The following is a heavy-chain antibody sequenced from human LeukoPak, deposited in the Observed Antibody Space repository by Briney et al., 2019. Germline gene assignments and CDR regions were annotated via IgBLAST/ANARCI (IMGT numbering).Heavy chain of an antibody. J-gene: IGHJ4*02. V-gene: IGHV3-66*01. CDR1: GFTVGSNY. CDR2: IYSGTT. CDR3: VRDQNC. Sequence: GGSLRLSCAASGFTVGSNYMSWVRQAPGKGLEWVSVIYSGTTYYADSVKGRFTVSSDNSKNTLYLQLNSLRAEDTAVYYCVRDQNCWGQGTLVTVSS.